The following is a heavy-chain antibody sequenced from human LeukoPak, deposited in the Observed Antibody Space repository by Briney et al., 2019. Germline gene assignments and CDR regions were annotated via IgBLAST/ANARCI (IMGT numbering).Heavy chain of an antibody. CDR1: GGSISSSTSY. V-gene: IGHV4-39*07. CDR2: VNYGGST. Sequence: SETLSLTCTVSGGSISSSTSYWSWIRQTPGKGLEWIGSVNYGGSTHYNPSLKSRVTISLDTSKSQFSLKLGPVIAADTAVYYCVDYSPSSGCFDPWGQGTLVTISS. D-gene: IGHD4/OR15-4a*01. J-gene: IGHJ5*02. CDR3: VDYSPSSGCFDP.